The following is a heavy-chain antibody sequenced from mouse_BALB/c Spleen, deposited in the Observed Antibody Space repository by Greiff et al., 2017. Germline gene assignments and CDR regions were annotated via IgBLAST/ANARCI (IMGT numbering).Heavy chain of an antibody. CDR2: IDPENGDT. V-gene: IGHV14-4*02. J-gene: IGHJ3*01. CDR1: GFNIKDYY. CDR3: NGGSSGYGAY. D-gene: IGHD3-1*01. Sequence: EVKLVESGAELVRSGASVKLSCTASGFNIKDYYMHWVKQRPEQGLEWIGWIDPENGDTEYAPKFQGKATMTADTSSNTAYLQLSSLTSEDTAVYYCNGGSSGYGAYWGQGTLVTVSA.